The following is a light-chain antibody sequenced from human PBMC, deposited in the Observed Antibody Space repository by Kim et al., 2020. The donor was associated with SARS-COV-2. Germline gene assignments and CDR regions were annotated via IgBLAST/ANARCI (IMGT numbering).Light chain of an antibody. CDR1: QSVSSN. J-gene: IGKJ4*01. CDR2: GAS. Sequence: SPGERATPSGRASQSVSSNLAWYQQKPGHAHRLLIYGASTRATGIPARFSGSGSGTEFTLTISSLQSEDFAVYYCQQYNNWPPLTFGGGTKVDIK. V-gene: IGKV3-15*01. CDR3: QQYNNWPPLT.